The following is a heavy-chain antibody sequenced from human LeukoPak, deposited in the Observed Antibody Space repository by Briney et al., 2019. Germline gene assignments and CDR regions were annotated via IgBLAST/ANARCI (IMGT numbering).Heavy chain of an antibody. J-gene: IGHJ6*02. CDR2: INSDGSST. D-gene: IGHD2-2*01. CDR1: GFTFSSYW. V-gene: IGHV3-74*01. Sequence: GGSLRLSCAASGFTFSSYWMHWVRHAPGKGLVWVSRINSDGSSTSYADSVKGRFTISRDNAKNTLYLQMNSLRAEDTAVYYCAREIVVVPRFYYYYGMDVWGQGTTVTVSS. CDR3: AREIVVVPRFYYYYGMDV.